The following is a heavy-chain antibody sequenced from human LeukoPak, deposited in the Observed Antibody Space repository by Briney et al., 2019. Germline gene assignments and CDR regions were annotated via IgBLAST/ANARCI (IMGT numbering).Heavy chain of an antibody. D-gene: IGHD3-10*01. CDR2: IYTSGST. V-gene: IGHV4-4*07. Sequence: SETLSPTCTVSGGSISSYYWSWIRQPAGKGLEWIGRIYTSGSTNYNPSLKSRVTMSVGTSKNQFSLKLSSVTAADTAVYYCARDANRRTGRFGFDPWGQGTLVTVSS. CDR1: GGSISSYY. CDR3: ARDANRRTGRFGFDP. J-gene: IGHJ5*02.